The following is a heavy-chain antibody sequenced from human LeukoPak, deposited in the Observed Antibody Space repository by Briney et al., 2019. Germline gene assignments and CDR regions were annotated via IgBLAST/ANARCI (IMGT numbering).Heavy chain of an antibody. V-gene: IGHV4-59*01. CDR1: GVSISSYY. J-gene: IGHJ4*02. Sequence: SETLSLTCTASGVSISSYYWSWIRQPPGKGLEWIGYIYYSGSTNYNPSLKSRVTISVDTSKNQFSLKPSSVTAAEAAGYYCARGGVYSCYDQPCEYRGQGTLVTVSP. CDR2: IYYSGST. D-gene: IGHD5-12*01. CDR3: ARGGVYSCYDQPCEY.